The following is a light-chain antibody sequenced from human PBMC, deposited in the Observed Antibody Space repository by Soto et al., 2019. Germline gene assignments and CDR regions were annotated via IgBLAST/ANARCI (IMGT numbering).Light chain of an antibody. CDR2: EVR. V-gene: IGLV2-14*01. CDR3: SSYTATSTLV. J-gene: IGLJ3*02. CDR1: NRDVGSYNL. Sequence: QSALTQPASVSGSPGQSITIACTGTNRDVGSYNLVSWYQQRPGEAPKLIISEVRHRPSGISYRFPGSKSGNTASLTISGLQAEDEGVYYCSSYTATSTLVFGGGTKLTVL.